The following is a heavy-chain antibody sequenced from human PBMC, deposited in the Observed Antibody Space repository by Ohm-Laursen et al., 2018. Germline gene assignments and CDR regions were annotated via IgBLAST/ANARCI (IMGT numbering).Heavy chain of an antibody. V-gene: IGHV3-49*03. J-gene: IGHJ4*02. CDR3: AREPIGGDFWYGYHFDY. CDR1: GFTFSDYA. D-gene: IGHD3/OR15-3a*01. CDR2: IRSKANGGTT. Sequence: SLRLSCTASGFTFSDYAMSWFRQPPGKGLEWVGFIRSKANGGTTEYAASVKGRFTIARDDSKRIAYLQMNSLKTEDTAVYYCAREPIGGDFWYGYHFDYWGQGTLVTVSS.